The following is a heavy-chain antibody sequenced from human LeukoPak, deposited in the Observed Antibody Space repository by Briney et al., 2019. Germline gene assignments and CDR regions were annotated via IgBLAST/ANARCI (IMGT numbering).Heavy chain of an antibody. CDR2: IIPIFGTA. J-gene: IGHJ4*02. CDR1: GGTFSSYA. V-gene: IGHV1-69*13. D-gene: IGHD1-26*01. Sequence: SVKVSCKASGGTFSSYAISWVRQAPGQGLEWMGGIIPIFGTANYAQKFQGRVTITADESTSTAYMELSSLRSEDTAVYYCARGPGSVGATGLSDYWGQGTLVTVSS. CDR3: ARGPGSVGATGLSDY.